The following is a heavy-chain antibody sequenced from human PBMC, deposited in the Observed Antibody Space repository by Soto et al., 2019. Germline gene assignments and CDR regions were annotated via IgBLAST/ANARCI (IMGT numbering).Heavy chain of an antibody. V-gene: IGHV1-46*01. Sequence: ASVKVSFKAPADTFTSYYMHWLRQSPGQGLEWMGIINPSGGSTSYAQKFQGRVTMTRDTSTSTVYMELSSLRSEDTAVYYCARDSRPGNYGMDVWGQGTTVTVSS. J-gene: IGHJ6*02. CDR3: ARDSRPGNYGMDV. CDR2: INPSGGST. D-gene: IGHD2-2*01. CDR1: ADTFTSYY.